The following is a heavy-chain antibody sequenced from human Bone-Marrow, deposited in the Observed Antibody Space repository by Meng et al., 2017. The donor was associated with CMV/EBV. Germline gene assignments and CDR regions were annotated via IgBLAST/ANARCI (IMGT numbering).Heavy chain of an antibody. D-gene: IGHD4/OR15-4a*01. V-gene: IGHV4-59*12. Sequence: SETLSLTCTVSGGSISSFYWSWIRQPPGKGLDWIGYIYYSGSTNYNPSLKSRVTISVDTSKNQFSLKLSSVTAADTAVYYCASSGAGMDVWGQGTTVTVSS. J-gene: IGHJ6*02. CDR2: IYYSGST. CDR3: ASSGAGMDV. CDR1: GGSISSFY.